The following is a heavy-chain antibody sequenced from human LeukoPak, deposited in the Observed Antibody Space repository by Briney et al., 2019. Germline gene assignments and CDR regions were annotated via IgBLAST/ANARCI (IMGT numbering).Heavy chain of an antibody. Sequence: SDTLSLTCTVSGGSISSDYWSWIRQPPGKGLEWIGYIYYSGSTNYNPSLKSRVTISVDTSKNQFSLKLSSVTAADTAVYYCARGGVGGYSYGYDFDYWGQGTLVTVSS. CDR3: ARGGVGGYSYGYDFDY. D-gene: IGHD5-18*01. J-gene: IGHJ4*02. CDR2: IYYSGST. CDR1: GGSISSDY. V-gene: IGHV4-59*07.